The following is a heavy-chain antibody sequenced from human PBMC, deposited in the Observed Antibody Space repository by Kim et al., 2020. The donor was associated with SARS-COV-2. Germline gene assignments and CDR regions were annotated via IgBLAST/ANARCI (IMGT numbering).Heavy chain of an antibody. J-gene: IGHJ2*01. V-gene: IGHV3-11*03. CDR2: ISSSSSYT. Sequence: GGSLRLSCAASGFTFSDYYMSWIRQAPGKGLEWVSYISSSSSYTNYADSVKGRFTISRDNAKNSLCLQMNSLRAEDTAVYYCAQSGSYYDSSGYEDFDLWGRGTLVTVSS. CDR3: AQSGSYYDSSGYEDFDL. D-gene: IGHD3-22*01. CDR1: GFTFSDYY.